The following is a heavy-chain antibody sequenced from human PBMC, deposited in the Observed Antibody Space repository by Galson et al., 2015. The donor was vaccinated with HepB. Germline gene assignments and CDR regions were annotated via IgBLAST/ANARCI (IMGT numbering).Heavy chain of an antibody. V-gene: IGHV3-23*01. CDR2: ITGKGDST. J-gene: IGHJ5*01. D-gene: IGHD5-18*01. CDR1: GFAFDSHA. CDR3: AKGYGLFDS. Sequence: LRLSCAASGFAFDSHAMSWVRQAPGRGVEWISGITGKGDSTFYADSVKGRFTVSKDNSNNMLYLQMNSLRAEDAGLYFCAKGYGLFDSWGQGILVTVSS.